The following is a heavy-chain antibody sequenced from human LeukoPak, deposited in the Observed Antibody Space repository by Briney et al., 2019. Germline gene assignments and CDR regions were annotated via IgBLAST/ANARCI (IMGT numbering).Heavy chain of an antibody. CDR3: AKASSVVAATSWFHYGMDV. Sequence: GRSLRLSCAASGFTFDDYAMHWVRQAPGKGLEWVSGISWNSGSIGYADSVKGRFTISRDNAKNSLYLQMNSLRAEDTALYYCAKASSVVAATSWFHYGMDVWGQGTTVTVSS. V-gene: IGHV3-9*01. D-gene: IGHD2-15*01. CDR1: GFTFDDYA. CDR2: ISWNSGSI. J-gene: IGHJ6*02.